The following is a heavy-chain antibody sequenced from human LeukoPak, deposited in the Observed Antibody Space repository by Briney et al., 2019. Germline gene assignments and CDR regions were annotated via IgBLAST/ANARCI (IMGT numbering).Heavy chain of an antibody. CDR1: GFIFSSYS. Sequence: PGGSLRLSCAASGFIFSSYSMNWVRQAPGKGLEWVSYISSSSSTIYYADSVKGRFTISRDNAKNSLYLQMNSLRAEDTAVYYCARDSGNYLDAFDIWGQGTMVTVSS. J-gene: IGHJ3*02. CDR2: ISSSSSTI. D-gene: IGHD1-7*01. CDR3: ARDSGNYLDAFDI. V-gene: IGHV3-48*01.